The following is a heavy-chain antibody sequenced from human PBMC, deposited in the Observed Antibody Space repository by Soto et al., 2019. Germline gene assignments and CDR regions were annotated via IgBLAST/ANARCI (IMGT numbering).Heavy chain of an antibody. CDR2: IYHGGNI. V-gene: IGHV4-4*02. CDR3: ARDPQRSNTWAFDF. J-gene: IGHJ4*02. Sequence: QVQLQESGPGLVKPSGTLSLTCVVSGDSVNTDDWWNWVRQPPGKGLEWIGEIYHGGNIYYNPALKGRVTISLDKSKNEVSLELTSVTATDTAIYYCARDPQRSNTWAFDFWGQGTLVTVSS. D-gene: IGHD4-4*01. CDR1: GDSVNTDDW.